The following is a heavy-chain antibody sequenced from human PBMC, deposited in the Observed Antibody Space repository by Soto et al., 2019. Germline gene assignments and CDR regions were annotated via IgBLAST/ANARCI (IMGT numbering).Heavy chain of an antibody. J-gene: IGHJ4*02. V-gene: IGHV3-30*18. CDR2: TSYHGSDK. D-gene: IGHD4-17*01. CDR1: GFTFSNYG. Sequence: QVQLVESGGGVVQPGRSLRLSCAASGFTFSNYGMHWVRQAPGKGLEWVAVTSYHGSDKYYADSVKGRFTISRDNSKNKLYLQMDSLRAEDTAVYYCAKDHLTTTVTTVGYWGQGTLVTVSS. CDR3: AKDHLTTTVTTVGY.